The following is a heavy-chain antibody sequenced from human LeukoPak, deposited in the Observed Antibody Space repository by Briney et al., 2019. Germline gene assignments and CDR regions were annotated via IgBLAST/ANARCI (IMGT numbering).Heavy chain of an antibody. CDR2: IWYDGSKK. J-gene: IGHJ4*02. D-gene: IGHD3-10*01. CDR3: ARPRGSGSYSYFDS. V-gene: IGHV3-33*01. Sequence: QPGRSLRLSCAASAFTFSSYDMHWVRQAPGKGLEWVALIWYDGSKKYYADSVNGRITISRDNSKNTLYLQMNSLRAEDTAVYYCARPRGSGSYSYFDSWGQGTLVTVSS. CDR1: AFTFSSYD.